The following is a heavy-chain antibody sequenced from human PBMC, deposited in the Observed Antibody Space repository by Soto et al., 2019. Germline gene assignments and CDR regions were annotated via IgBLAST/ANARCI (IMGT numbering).Heavy chain of an antibody. J-gene: IGHJ4*02. CDR2: IKEDGSEK. Sequence: GVSLRLSCAASGFIFSNFWMSWVRQAPGKGLEWVANIKEDGSEKYHADSVKGRFTISRDNVKNLMYLQMDSLRAEDTAVYKCVRGGSHSFDYCGQGTLVTVSS. V-gene: IGHV3-7*05. D-gene: IGHD1-26*01. CDR1: GFIFSNFW. CDR3: VRGGSHSFDY.